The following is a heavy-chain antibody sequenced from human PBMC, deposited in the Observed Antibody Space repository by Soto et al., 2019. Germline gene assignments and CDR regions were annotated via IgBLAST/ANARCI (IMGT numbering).Heavy chain of an antibody. J-gene: IGHJ5*02. CDR2: IKEDGSEK. D-gene: IGHD3-10*01. CDR3: ARASTWFGGSSGCFYP. Sequence: EVQLVESGGGLVQPGGSLRLSCTGSGFTFTSYWMTWVRQAPGKGLEWVANIKEDGSEKNYADSVKGRLTITRENVKKSLLLQKKRLPAHDTAVYYCARASTWFGGSSGCFYPRGQGTLVTASS. V-gene: IGHV3-7*01. CDR1: GFTFTSYW.